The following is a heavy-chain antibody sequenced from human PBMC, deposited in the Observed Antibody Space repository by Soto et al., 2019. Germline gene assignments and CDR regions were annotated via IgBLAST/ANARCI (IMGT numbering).Heavy chain of an antibody. J-gene: IGHJ5*02. V-gene: IGHV4-34*01. D-gene: IGHD3-9*01. CDR3: ARGWSGLVIIRFDP. CDR1: GGSFSGYY. Sequence: SETLSLTCAVYGGSFSGYYCILIRHPPCKGREWIGEVNHSGSTNYNPSLKSRVTISVDTSKNQFSLKLSSVTAADTAVYYCARGWSGLVIIRFDPWGQGTLVTVSS. CDR2: VNHSGST.